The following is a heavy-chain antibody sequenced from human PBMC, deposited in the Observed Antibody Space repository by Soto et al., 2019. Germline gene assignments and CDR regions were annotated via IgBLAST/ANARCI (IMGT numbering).Heavy chain of an antibody. J-gene: IGHJ6*02. CDR1: GYSFTRYW. D-gene: IGHD5-12*01. V-gene: IGHV5-10-1*01. CDR2: IDPSDSYT. CDR3: ARLAMATRRGYYGMDV. Sequence: GESLKLSCTGSGYSFTRYWIGWVRQMPGKGLEWMGRIDPSDSYTNYSPSFQGHVTISADKSISTAYLQWSSLKASDTAMYYCARLAMATRRGYYGMDVWGQGTTVTVSS.